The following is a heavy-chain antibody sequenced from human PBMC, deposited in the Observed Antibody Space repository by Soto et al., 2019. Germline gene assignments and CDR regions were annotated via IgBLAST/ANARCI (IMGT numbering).Heavy chain of an antibody. CDR1: GFSFSTYA. CDR2: ISSSSSYI. J-gene: IGHJ4*02. V-gene: IGHV3-23*01. D-gene: IGHD2-2*01. CDR3: AKDRTQVLVPAGLLFDY. Sequence: PGGSLRLSCAASGFSFSTYALSWVRQAPGKGLEWVSSISSSSSYIYYADSVKGRFTISRDNSKNTLYLQMNSLRAEDTAIYYCAKDRTQVLVPAGLLFDYWGQGTLVTVSS.